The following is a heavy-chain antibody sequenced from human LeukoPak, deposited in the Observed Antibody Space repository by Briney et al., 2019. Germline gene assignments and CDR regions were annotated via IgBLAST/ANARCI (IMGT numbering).Heavy chain of an antibody. D-gene: IGHD6-13*01. CDR1: GYTFTSYD. CDR3: ARRRYSSSWYGGVYFDH. Sequence: ASVKVSCKASGYTFTSYDINWVRQATGHGLEWMGWMNPNSGNTGYAQKFQGRVTMTRNPSISTAYMELSSLRSEDTAVYYCARRRYSSSWYGGVYFDHWGQGTLVTVSS. V-gene: IGHV1-8*01. J-gene: IGHJ4*02. CDR2: MNPNSGNT.